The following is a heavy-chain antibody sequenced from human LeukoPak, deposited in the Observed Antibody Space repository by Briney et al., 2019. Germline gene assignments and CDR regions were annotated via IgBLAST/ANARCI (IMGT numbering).Heavy chain of an antibody. Sequence: QPGGSLRLSCTASEFIFRTYGMYWVRQAPGKGLEWLAVIWYHGNNKNYADSVRGRFTISRDNSMDTLYLQMNSLRAEDTAVYYCARDLEGLVTAMGYWGQGTLVTVSS. CDR2: IWYHGNNK. CDR3: ARDLEGLVTAMGY. J-gene: IGHJ4*02. D-gene: IGHD2-21*02. V-gene: IGHV3-33*07. CDR1: EFIFRTYG.